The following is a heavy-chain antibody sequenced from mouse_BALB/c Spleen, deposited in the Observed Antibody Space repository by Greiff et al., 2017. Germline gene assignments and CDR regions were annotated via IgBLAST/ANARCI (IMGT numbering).Heavy chain of an antibody. V-gene: IGHV2-2*02. Sequence: VKLQESGPGLVQPSQSLSITCTVSGFSLTSYGVHWVRQSPGKGLEWLGVIWSGGSTDYNAAFISRLSISKDNSKSQVFFKMNSLQANDTAIYYCARRGITTGAWFAYWGQGTLVTVSA. D-gene: IGHD2-4*01. CDR3: ARRGITTGAWFAY. CDR2: IWSGGST. J-gene: IGHJ3*01. CDR1: GFSLTSYG.